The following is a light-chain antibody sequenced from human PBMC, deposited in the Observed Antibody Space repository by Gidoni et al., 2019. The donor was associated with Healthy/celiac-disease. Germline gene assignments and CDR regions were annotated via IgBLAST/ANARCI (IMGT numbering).Light chain of an antibody. Sequence: DIQMTQSPSSLSASVGDRVTITCRASQSISSYLNWYQQKPGKAPKLLIYAASSLQSGVPSRFSGSGSGTDFTLTISSLQPEDFATYYCQQSYRNPWPFGQXTKVEIK. CDR3: QQSYRNPWP. J-gene: IGKJ1*01. CDR2: AAS. V-gene: IGKV1-39*01. CDR1: QSISSY.